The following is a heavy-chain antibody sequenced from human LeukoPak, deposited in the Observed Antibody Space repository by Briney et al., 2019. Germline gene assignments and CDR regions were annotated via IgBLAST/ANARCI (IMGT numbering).Heavy chain of an antibody. V-gene: IGHV3-7*01. CDR2: IKEDGSVR. Sequence: GGSLRLSCEGSAFIFSGHWMNWVRQTPGKELEWVASIKEDGSVRQYVDSVKGRFTISRDNAKNSLYLQLDSLRAEDTAVYYCARDLEDYNSGGYYLGYWGQGTLVTVSS. D-gene: IGHD3-22*01. CDR1: AFIFSGHW. CDR3: ARDLEDYNSGGYYLGY. J-gene: IGHJ4*02.